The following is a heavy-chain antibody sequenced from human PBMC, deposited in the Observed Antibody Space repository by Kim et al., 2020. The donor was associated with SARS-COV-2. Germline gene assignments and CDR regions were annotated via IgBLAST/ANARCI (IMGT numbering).Heavy chain of an antibody. Sequence: GGSLRLSCAASGFTFKNYEMMWVRQAPGRGLEWVSFISSRAGSIYYADSVKGRFTISRDNDNDFLYLQMNSLRAEDTGVYYCARPGYDYYGMDVWGQGTTVTVSS. CDR3: ARPGYDYYGMDV. V-gene: IGHV3-48*03. J-gene: IGHJ6*02. CDR2: ISSRAGSI. CDR1: GFTFKNYE.